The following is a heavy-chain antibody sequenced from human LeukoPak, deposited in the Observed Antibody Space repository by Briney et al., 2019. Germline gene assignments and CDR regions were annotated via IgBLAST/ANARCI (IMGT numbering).Heavy chain of an antibody. CDR1: GYTFTSYG. Sequence: GSSVKVSCKASGYTFTSYGISWVRQAPGQGLEWMGWISAYNGNTNYAQKLQGRVTMTTDTSTSTAYMELRSLRSDDTAVYYCARVPPYYYGSGSYYIRDGYWGQGTLVTVSS. J-gene: IGHJ4*02. CDR3: ARVPPYYYGSGSYYIRDGY. D-gene: IGHD3-10*01. CDR2: ISAYNGNT. V-gene: IGHV1-18*01.